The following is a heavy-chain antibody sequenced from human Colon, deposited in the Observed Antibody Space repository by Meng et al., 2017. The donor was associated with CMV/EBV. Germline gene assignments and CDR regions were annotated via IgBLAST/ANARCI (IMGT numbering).Heavy chain of an antibody. V-gene: IGHV3-7*01. CDR1: GSSFSNSW. Sequence: GGSLRLSCAASGSSFSNSWMIWVRRAPGKGLEWVAKTNEDGSDKYYVDSVKGRFTIFRDNAKNSVYLQMNSLRAEDTAVYYCASTGPLYGLYFCYWGQGTLVTVSS. J-gene: IGHJ4*02. D-gene: IGHD2-8*01. CDR3: ASTGPLYGLYFCY. CDR2: TNEDGSDK.